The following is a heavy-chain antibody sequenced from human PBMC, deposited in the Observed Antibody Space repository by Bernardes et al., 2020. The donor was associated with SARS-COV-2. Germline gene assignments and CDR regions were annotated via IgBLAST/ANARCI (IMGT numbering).Heavy chain of an antibody. J-gene: IGHJ4*02. V-gene: IGHV3-48*03. CDR1: GFTFSSYE. CDR2: ISSSGSTI. CDR3: ARDGYSGYDC. Sequence: GSLRLSCAASGFTFSSYEMNWVRQAPGKGLEWVSYISSSGSTIYYADSVKGRFTISRDNAKNSLYLQMNSLRAEDTAVYYCARDGYSGYDCWGQGTLVTVSS. D-gene: IGHD5-12*01.